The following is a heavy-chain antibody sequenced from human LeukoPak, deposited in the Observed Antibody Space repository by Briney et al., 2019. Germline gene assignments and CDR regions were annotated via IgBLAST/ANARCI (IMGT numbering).Heavy chain of an antibody. Sequence: PGRSLRLSCAASGFTFSSYAMHWVRQAPGKGLEWVAVIYYNGSNKYYADPVKGRFTFSGDNSKNTLYLKLNSLRAEDTAVYYCARDGEGCSSTSCYTGYNWFDPWGQGTLVTVSS. CDR1: GFTFSSYA. CDR2: IYYNGSNK. J-gene: IGHJ5*02. D-gene: IGHD2-2*01. CDR3: ARDGEGCSSTSCYTGYNWFDP. V-gene: IGHV3-30*04.